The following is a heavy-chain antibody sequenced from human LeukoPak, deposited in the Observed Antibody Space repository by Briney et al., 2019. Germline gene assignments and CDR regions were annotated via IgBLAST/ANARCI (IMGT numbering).Heavy chain of an antibody. CDR3: GRDFGLIGTKRSFDI. CDR2: ISGTGTTI. Sequence: GGSLRLSCAASGFTFSDYYMGWIRQAPGKGLEWLSYISGTGTTIFYADSVKGRFTISRDNAKNSLDLQMNSLRAEDTAVYFCGRDFGLIGTKRSFDIWGQGTMVTVSS. D-gene: IGHD1-7*01. CDR1: GFTFSDYY. V-gene: IGHV3-11*01. J-gene: IGHJ3*02.